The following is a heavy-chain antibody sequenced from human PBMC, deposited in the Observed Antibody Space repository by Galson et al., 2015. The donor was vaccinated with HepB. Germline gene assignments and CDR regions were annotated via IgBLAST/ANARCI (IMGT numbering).Heavy chain of an antibody. V-gene: IGHV3-23*01. CDR3: AKDVYDQYYFDN. J-gene: IGHJ4*02. CDR1: GVTFSNYA. D-gene: IGHD2-8*01. CDR2: ISGSGGFT. Sequence: SLRLSCAVSGVTFSNYAMSWVRQAPGKGLEWVSGISGSGGFTYIADSVKGRFTISRDNSKSMLYLQMNSLRAEDTAVYYCAKDVYDQYYFDNWGQGTLVSVSS.